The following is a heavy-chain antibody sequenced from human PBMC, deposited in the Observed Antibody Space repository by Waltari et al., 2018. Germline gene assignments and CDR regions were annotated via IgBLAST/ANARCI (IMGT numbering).Heavy chain of an antibody. D-gene: IGHD1-26*01. J-gene: IGHJ4*02. Sequence: QVQLVQSGAEGKNPGTSVKVSCKVSGYPRPELALHWVRQAPGNGREWMGGFDPEDGETIYEQKFEGRVTMTEDTSTDTAYMELSSLRSEDTAVYYCATDSGGELYYFDYWGQGTLVTVSS. CDR3: ATDSGGELYYFDY. V-gene: IGHV1-24*01. CDR1: GYPRPELA. CDR2: FDPEDGET.